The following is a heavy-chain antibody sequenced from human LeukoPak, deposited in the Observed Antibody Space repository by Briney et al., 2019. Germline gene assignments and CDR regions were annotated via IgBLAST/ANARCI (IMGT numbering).Heavy chain of an antibody. CDR3: ARHRVSGSSYSALDY. V-gene: IGHV4-59*08. CDR2: ISYSGST. D-gene: IGHD1-26*01. Sequence: SETLSLTCTVSGASINSHYWSWIRQPPGKGLEWIGYISYSGSTNYNPSPKSRVIISVDTSKTHLSLNLSSVTAADTAFYYCARHRVSGSSYSALDYWGQGTLVSVSS. CDR1: GASINSHY. J-gene: IGHJ4*02.